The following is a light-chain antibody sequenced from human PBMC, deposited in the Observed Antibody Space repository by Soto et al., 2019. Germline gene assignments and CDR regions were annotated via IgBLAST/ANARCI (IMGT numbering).Light chain of an antibody. Sequence: DIQMTRSPSTRSASVVDRVTITFRASQSISSWLAWYQQKPGKAPKLLIYKASSLESGVPSRFSGSGSGTEFTLTISSLQPDDFATYYCQQYNSYPWTFGQGTKVDIK. CDR1: QSISSW. V-gene: IGKV1-5*03. CDR3: QQYNSYPWT. J-gene: IGKJ1*01. CDR2: KAS.